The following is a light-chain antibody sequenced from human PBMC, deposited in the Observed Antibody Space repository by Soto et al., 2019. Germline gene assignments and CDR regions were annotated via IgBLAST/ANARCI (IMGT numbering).Light chain of an antibody. CDR1: SSDVGSYNL. CDR2: EAN. J-gene: IGLJ3*02. V-gene: IGLV2-23*01. Sequence: QSALTQPASVSGSPGQSITISCTGTSSDVGSYNLVSWYQQHPGKAPKLMIYEANKRPSGVSDRFSGSKSGNTASLTISGLQAEDEADYYCCSYSASSTLVFGGGTKLTVL. CDR3: CSYSASSTLV.